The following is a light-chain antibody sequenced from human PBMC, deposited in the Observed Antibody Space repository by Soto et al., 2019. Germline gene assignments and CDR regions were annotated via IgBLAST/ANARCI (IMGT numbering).Light chain of an antibody. V-gene: IGKV3-15*01. CDR3: LQYNDWPVYT. CDR1: QSVSTH. CDR2: AAS. Sequence: EVVMTQSPVNLSVSPGERATLSCRASQSVSTHLAWYQQKPGQAPKLLIYAASTRATGISARFSGSGSGTEFSLTISSLQSEDFGIYYCLQYNDWPVYTFGQGTNVEVK. J-gene: IGKJ2*01.